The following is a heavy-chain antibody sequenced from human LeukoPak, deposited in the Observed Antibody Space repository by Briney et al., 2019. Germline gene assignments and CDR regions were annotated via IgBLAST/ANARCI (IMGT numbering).Heavy chain of an antibody. J-gene: IGHJ4*02. CDR2: ISSSGSTI. Sequence: PGGSLRLSCAASGFTFSSYSMNWVRQAPGKGLEWVSYISSSGSTIYYADSVKGRFTISRDNAKNSLYLQMNSLRAEDTAVYYCARDEIGGSLKYWGQGTLVTVSS. CDR3: ARDEIGGSLKY. V-gene: IGHV3-48*04. D-gene: IGHD1-26*01. CDR1: GFTFSSYS.